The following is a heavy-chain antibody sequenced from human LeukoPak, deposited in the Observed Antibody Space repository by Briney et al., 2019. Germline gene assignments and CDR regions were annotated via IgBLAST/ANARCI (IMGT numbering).Heavy chain of an antibody. CDR1: GGSISSYY. CDR2: IYYCGST. Sequence: SDTLSLTCTVSGGSISSYYWRWIRQPPGKGLEWIGYIYYCGSTNYNSSLRSRVTISVDTSKNQFSLKLSSVTAADTAVYYCARLLDYNNWFDPWGQGTLVTVSS. V-gene: IGHV4-59*07. CDR3: ARLLDYNNWFDP. J-gene: IGHJ5*02. D-gene: IGHD3/OR15-3a*01.